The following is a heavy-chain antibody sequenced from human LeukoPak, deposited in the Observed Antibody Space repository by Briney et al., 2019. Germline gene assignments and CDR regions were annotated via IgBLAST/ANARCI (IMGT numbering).Heavy chain of an antibody. CDR3: ATNEGYTYGSYYYYYMDV. CDR1: GFSFGAYL. Sequence: GSLRLSCTASGFSFGAYLISWVRQAPGKGLEWVGHIKRKTDGGATDYAAPVKGRFTISRDDSKNTLYLQMNSLKTEDTAVYYCATNEGYTYGSYYYYYMDVWGKGTTVTISS. CDR2: IKRKTDGGAT. J-gene: IGHJ6*03. D-gene: IGHD5-18*01. V-gene: IGHV3-15*01.